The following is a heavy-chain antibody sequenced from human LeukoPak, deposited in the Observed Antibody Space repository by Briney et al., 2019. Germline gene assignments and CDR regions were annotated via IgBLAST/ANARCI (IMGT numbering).Heavy chain of an antibody. D-gene: IGHD3-3*01. CDR2: IYYSGST. Sequence: SETLSLTCTVSGGSISSYYWSWIRQPPGKGLEWIGYIYYSGSTNYNPSLKSRVTISVDTSKNQFSLKLSSVTAADTAVYYCARGNRDFLYTFDYWGQGTLVTVSS. CDR3: ARGNRDFLYTFDY. CDR1: GGSISSYY. J-gene: IGHJ4*02. V-gene: IGHV4-59*01.